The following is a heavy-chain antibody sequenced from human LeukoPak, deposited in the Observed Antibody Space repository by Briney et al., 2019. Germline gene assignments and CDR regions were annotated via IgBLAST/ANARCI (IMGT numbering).Heavy chain of an antibody. D-gene: IGHD3-22*01. J-gene: IGHJ3*02. CDR3: ARHLYYFDSSAYQDAFDI. Sequence: SETLSLTCTVSARSMTPYFWSWIRQPPGKGLEWIGYIYYGGNTKYNPSLKSRVTITVDTPNNQFSLWLTSVTAADTAVYYCARHLYYFDSSAYQDAFDIWGQGTMVPVSS. CDR2: IYYGGNT. CDR1: ARSMTPYF. V-gene: IGHV4-59*08.